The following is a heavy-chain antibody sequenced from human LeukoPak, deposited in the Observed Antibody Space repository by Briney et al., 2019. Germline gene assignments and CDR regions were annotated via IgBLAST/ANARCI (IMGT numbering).Heavy chain of an antibody. J-gene: IGHJ4*02. D-gene: IGHD6-13*01. CDR1: GGSISSSSYY. Sequence: SETLSLTCTVSGGSISSSSYYWGWIRQPPGKGLEWIGSIYYSGSTYYNPSLKSRVTVSVDTSKNQFSLKLSSVTAADTAVYYCARRRQQLVPSDWGQGTLVTVSS. V-gene: IGHV4-39*01. CDR3: ARRRQQLVPSD. CDR2: IYYSGST.